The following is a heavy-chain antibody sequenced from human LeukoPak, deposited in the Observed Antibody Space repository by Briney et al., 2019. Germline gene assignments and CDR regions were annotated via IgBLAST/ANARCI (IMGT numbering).Heavy chain of an antibody. CDR3: ARTRGRSSGFPYYFDF. Sequence: GGSLRLSCAASGFTFSSYAIHWVRQAPGKGLEWVAVISYDGSGKYYADSVKGRFTISRDNSKNTLYLQMNSLRVEDTAVYYCARTRGRSSGFPYYFDFWGQGTLVTVSS. CDR1: GFTFSSYA. D-gene: IGHD3-22*01. J-gene: IGHJ4*02. V-gene: IGHV3-30-3*01. CDR2: ISYDGSGK.